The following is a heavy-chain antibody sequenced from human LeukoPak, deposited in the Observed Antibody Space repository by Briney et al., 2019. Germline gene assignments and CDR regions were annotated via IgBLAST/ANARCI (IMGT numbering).Heavy chain of an antibody. CDR2: ISGSGVST. J-gene: IGHJ4*02. CDR3: AKDGFSYYDFWSGYPEN. CDR1: GFRFSSYA. Sequence: GGSLRLACAASGFRFSSYAMSWVRQAPGKGLEWVSAISGSGVSTYYADSVKGRFTVSRDNSKNTLYLQMNSLRAEDTAVYYCAKDGFSYYDFWSGYPENWGQGTLVTVSS. D-gene: IGHD3-3*01. V-gene: IGHV3-23*01.